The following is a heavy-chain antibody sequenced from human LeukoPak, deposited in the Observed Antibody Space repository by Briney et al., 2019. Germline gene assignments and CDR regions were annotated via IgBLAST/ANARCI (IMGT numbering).Heavy chain of an antibody. CDR3: ARSYTVDYAFDY. CDR2: IYHSGST. CDR1: GGSISSSNW. Sequence: SGTLSLTCAVSGGSISSSNWWSWVRQPPGKGLEWIGEIYHSGSTNYNPSLKSRVTISVDTSKNQFSLKLSSVTAADTAVYYCARSYTVDYAFDYWGQGTLVTVSS. D-gene: IGHD3-16*01. J-gene: IGHJ4*02. V-gene: IGHV4-4*02.